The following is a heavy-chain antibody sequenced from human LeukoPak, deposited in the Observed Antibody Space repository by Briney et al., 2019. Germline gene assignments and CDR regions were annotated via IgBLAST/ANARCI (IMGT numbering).Heavy chain of an antibody. CDR2: IYYSGST. CDR1: GGSISSSNW. J-gene: IGHJ5*02. D-gene: IGHD1-26*01. CDR3: ARGWSGSSPFS. Sequence: SETLSLTCTVSGGSISSSNWWSWVRQPPGKGLEWIGSIYYSGSTYYNPSLKSRVTISVDTSKNQFSLKLSSVTAADTAVYYCARGWSGSSPFSWGQGTLVTVSS. V-gene: IGHV4-4*02.